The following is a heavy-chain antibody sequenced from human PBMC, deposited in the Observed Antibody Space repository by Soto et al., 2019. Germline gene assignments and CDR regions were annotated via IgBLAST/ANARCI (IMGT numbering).Heavy chain of an antibody. J-gene: IGHJ6*03. V-gene: IGHV3-15*01. CDR2: IKSKTDGGTT. Sequence: GGSLRLSCAASGFTFSNAWMSWVRQAPGKGLEWVGRIKSKTDGGTTDYAAPVKGRFTISRDESKNTLYLQMNSLKTEDTAVYYCTTDLQADTAMVGYYYYYMDVWGKGTTVTVSS. CDR1: GFTFSNAW. D-gene: IGHD5-18*01. CDR3: TTDLQADTAMVGYYYYYMDV.